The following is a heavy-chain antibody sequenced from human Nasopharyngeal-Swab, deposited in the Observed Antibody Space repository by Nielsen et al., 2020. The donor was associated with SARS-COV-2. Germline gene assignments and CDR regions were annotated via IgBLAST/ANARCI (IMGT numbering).Heavy chain of an antibody. D-gene: IGHD6-19*01. CDR1: GFSVDDYA. CDR2: IRWNSGST. Sequence: SMRLSCIASGFSVDDYAMHWDRQAPGKGLEWVSGIRWNSGSTGYADSVKGRFTISRDNAKKSLYLQMNSLRAEDTALYYCAKDNGSGWYEFDYWGQGTLVTVSS. J-gene: IGHJ4*02. CDR3: AKDNGSGWYEFDY. V-gene: IGHV3-9*01.